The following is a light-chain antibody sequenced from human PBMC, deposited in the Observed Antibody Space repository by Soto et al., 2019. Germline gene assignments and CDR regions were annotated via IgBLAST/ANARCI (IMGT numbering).Light chain of an antibody. Sequence: EIVLTQSPATLSVAPGEGVSLSCRASESVRSKVAWYQQKPGQAPRLLIYGSSTRATGIPDRFRGSGSGTEYTLTISSLQSEDFAVYYCQQYNSWPPIPFGQGTRLEIK. CDR1: ESVRSK. CDR2: GSS. CDR3: QQYNSWPPIP. J-gene: IGKJ5*01. V-gene: IGKV3-15*01.